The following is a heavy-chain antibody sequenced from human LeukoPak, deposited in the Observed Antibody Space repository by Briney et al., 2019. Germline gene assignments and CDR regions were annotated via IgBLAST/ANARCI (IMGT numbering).Heavy chain of an antibody. CDR3: ARDPRKTAAGNVPLGY. Sequence: ASVKVSCKASGYTFTGYYMYWVRQAPGQGLEWMGWINPNSGGTNYAQKFQGWVTMTRDTSISTAYMELSRLRSDDTAVYYCARDPRKTAAGNVPLGYWGQGTLVTVSS. CDR2: INPNSGGT. J-gene: IGHJ4*02. V-gene: IGHV1-2*04. CDR1: GYTFTGYY. D-gene: IGHD6-13*01.